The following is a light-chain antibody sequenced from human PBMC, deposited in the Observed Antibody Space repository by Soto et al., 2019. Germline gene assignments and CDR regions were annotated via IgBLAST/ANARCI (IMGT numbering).Light chain of an antibody. CDR1: QDIGNF. Sequence: DIQLTQSPSSLSASVGDRVTITCQASQDIGNFLTGYQQNPGRAPVLLIYDAANLATGVPPRFSVSGSGRDFTLTISSLQPEDIAAYYCQQYDRLPIPFGQGTRLEIK. V-gene: IGKV1-33*01. CDR2: DAA. J-gene: IGKJ5*01. CDR3: QQYDRLPIP.